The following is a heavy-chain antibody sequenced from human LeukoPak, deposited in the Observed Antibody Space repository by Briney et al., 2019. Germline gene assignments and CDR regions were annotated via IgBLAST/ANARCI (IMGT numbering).Heavy chain of an antibody. CDR1: GFTFSNYW. V-gene: IGHV3-7*05. Sequence: GGSLRLSCATSGFTFSNYWMSWVRQAPGKGLEWVANIKQDGSEKYYADSVKGRFTISRDNAKSSLYLQLNSLRVEDTAVYHCASTQTFDYWGQGALVTVPS. J-gene: IGHJ4*02. CDR3: ASTQTFDY. CDR2: IKQDGSEK.